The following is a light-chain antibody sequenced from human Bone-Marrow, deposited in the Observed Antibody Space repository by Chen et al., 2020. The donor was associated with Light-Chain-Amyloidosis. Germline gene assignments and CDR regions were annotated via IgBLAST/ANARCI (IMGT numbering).Light chain of an antibody. CDR1: DLPTKY. J-gene: IGLJ2*01. CDR2: RDT. V-gene: IGLV3-25*03. CDR3: QSADSSGTYEVI. Sequence: SYELTQPPSVSVSPGQTARIPCSGDDLPTKYAYWYQQKPGQAPVLVIHRDTERPSGISERVSGSSSGTTATLTSSGVQAEDEADYHCQSADSSGTYEVIFGGGTKLTVL.